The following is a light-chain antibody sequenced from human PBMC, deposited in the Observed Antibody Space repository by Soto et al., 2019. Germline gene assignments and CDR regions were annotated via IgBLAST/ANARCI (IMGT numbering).Light chain of an antibody. J-gene: IGLJ3*02. CDR2: NTN. CDR1: TGADTDTHY. V-gene: IGLV7-46*01. CDR3: LLSYADARPWV. Sequence: QAVVTQEPSLTVSPGGTVTLTCGSSTGADTDTHYPFWFQQKPGQAPRTMIYNTNNKHSWTPARFSGSLLGGKAALTLSGAQPEDEAEYYCLLSYADARPWVFGGGTKVTVL.